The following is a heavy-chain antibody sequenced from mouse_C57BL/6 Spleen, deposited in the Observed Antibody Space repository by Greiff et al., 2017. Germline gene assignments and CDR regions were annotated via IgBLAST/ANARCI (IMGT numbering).Heavy chain of an antibody. V-gene: IGHV1-55*01. CDR2: IYPGSGST. CDR3: ARRPGLYAMDY. J-gene: IGHJ4*01. CDR1: GYTFTSYW. Sequence: QVQLQQSGAELVKPGASVKMSCKASGYTFTSYWITWVKQRPGQGLEWIGDIYPGSGSTTYNEKFKSKATLPVDTSSSTAYMQLSSLTSEDSAVYYCARRPGLYAMDYWDQGTSVTVTS. D-gene: IGHD3-2*02.